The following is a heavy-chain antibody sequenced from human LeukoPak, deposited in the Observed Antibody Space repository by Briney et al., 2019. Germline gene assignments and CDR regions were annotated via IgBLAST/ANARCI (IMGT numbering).Heavy chain of an antibody. Sequence: PGGSLRLSCAASGFTFSGFVISWVRQAPGKGPQWVADISGSGGSTYYADSVKGRFSVSRDNSKNMVHLELNSLRAEDTAVYYCAKNHEHGRYAGFDFWAEGALVAVSS. CDR1: GFTFSGFV. CDR3: AKNHEHGRYAGFDF. V-gene: IGHV3-23*01. D-gene: IGHD2-2*01. J-gene: IGHJ3*01. CDR2: ISGSGGST.